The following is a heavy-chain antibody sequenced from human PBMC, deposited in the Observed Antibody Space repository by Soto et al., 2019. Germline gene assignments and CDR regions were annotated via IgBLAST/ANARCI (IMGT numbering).Heavy chain of an antibody. D-gene: IGHD2-21*02. CDR2: IIPIFGTA. Sequence: QVQLVQSGAEVKKPGSSEKVSCKASGGTFSSYAISWVRQAPGQGLEWMGGIIPIFGTANYAQKFQGRVTITADESTSTAYMELSSLRSEDTAVYYCARDPSAYCGGDCYHSGLWFDPWGQGTLVTVSS. J-gene: IGHJ5*02. CDR1: GGTFSSYA. V-gene: IGHV1-69*12. CDR3: ARDPSAYCGGDCYHSGLWFDP.